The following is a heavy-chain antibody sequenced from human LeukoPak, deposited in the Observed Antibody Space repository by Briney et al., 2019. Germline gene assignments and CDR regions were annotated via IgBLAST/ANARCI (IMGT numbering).Heavy chain of an antibody. D-gene: IGHD4-23*01. V-gene: IGHV1-46*01. CDR3: ARDNSVENTAWWFDP. Sequence: GASVKVSCKASGYTFTSYYMHWVRQAPGQGLEWMGIINPSGGSTSYAQKFQGRVTMTRDMSTSTDYMELSSLRSEDTAVYYCARDNSVENTAWWFDPWIQGTLVTVS. CDR1: GYTFTSYY. CDR2: INPSGGST. J-gene: IGHJ5*02.